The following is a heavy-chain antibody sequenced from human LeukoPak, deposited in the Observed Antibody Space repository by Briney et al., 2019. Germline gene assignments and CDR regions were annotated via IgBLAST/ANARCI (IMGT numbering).Heavy chain of an antibody. CDR2: ISGSGDST. D-gene: IGHD3-10*01. Sequence: GGSPSLSCAASGFTFCSYAMAWVRQARGKGLEWVSSISGSGDSTYYAASVKGRFTISRDNSKDTLYLQMNSLRAEDTAVYYCAKVLDYYGSGSFDYWGQGALVTVSS. V-gene: IGHV3-23*01. CDR1: GFTFCSYA. J-gene: IGHJ4*02. CDR3: AKVLDYYGSGSFDY.